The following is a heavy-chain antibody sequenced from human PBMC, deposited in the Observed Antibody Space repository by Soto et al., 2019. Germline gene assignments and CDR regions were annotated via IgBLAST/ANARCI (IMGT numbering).Heavy chain of an antibody. V-gene: IGHV1-2*02. J-gene: IGHJ6*01. CDR3: AKGGAIVAAGTRVYLYNAMDV. Sequence: QVQLVQSGTEVKRPGDSVKVSCKASGYTFTGYYVHWVRQAPGQGLEWMGWINPNSGDTYLAQRLQGRVTMNSDTSIGTAYMELRGLPSDDTAEYYCAKGGAIVAAGTRVYLYNAMDVW. D-gene: IGHD1-26*01. CDR1: GYTFTGYY. CDR2: INPNSGDT.